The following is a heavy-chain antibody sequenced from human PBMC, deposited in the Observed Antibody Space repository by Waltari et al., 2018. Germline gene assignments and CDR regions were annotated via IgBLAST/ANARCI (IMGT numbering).Heavy chain of an antibody. D-gene: IGHD1-20*01. V-gene: IGHV3-30-3*01. CDR1: GFIFSSYA. Sequence: QVQLVESGGGVVQPGRSLRLSCAASGFIFSSYAMPWVRQAPGEGLEWVAGISYDGSNRYYTDSVKGRFTISRDNSKNTLYLQLNSLRGEDTGIYYCARSRTPISNWNADDASDVWGQGTMVTVSS. J-gene: IGHJ3*01. CDR2: ISYDGSNR. CDR3: ARSRTPISNWNADDASDV.